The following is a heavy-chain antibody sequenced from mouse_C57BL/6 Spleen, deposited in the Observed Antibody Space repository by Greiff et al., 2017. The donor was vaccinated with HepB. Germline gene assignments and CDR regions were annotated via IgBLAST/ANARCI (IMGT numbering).Heavy chain of an antibody. CDR3: ARNYYGSSHYFDY. J-gene: IGHJ2*01. Sequence: VQGVESGAELVKPGASVKISCKASGYAFSSYWMNWVKQRPGKGLEWIGQIYPGDGDTNYNGKFKGKATLTADKSSSTAYMQLSSLTSEDSAVYFCARNYYGSSHYFDYWGQGTTLTVSS. CDR1: GYAFSSYW. CDR2: IYPGDGDT. V-gene: IGHV1-80*01. D-gene: IGHD1-1*01.